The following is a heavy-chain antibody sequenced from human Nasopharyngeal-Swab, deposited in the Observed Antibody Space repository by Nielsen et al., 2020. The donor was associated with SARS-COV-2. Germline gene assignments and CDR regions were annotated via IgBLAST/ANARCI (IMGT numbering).Heavy chain of an antibody. J-gene: IGHJ6*02. Sequence: GGSLRLSCAASGFTFSSYAMHWVRQAPGKGLEWVAVISYDGSNKYYADSVKGRFTISRDNSKNTLYLQMNSLRAEDTAVYYCARDMWYGDGGMDVWGQGTTVTGSS. CDR2: ISYDGSNK. CDR1: GFTFSSYA. CDR3: ARDMWYGDGGMDV. V-gene: IGHV3-30-3*01. D-gene: IGHD4-17*01.